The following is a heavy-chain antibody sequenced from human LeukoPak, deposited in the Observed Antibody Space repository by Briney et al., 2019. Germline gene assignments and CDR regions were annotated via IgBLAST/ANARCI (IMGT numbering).Heavy chain of an antibody. J-gene: IGHJ4*02. CDR2: IGKVDDT. CDR3: VRGAPSGFDY. D-gene: IGHD1-26*01. V-gene: IGHV3-13*01. CDR1: GFTFSTYD. Sequence: GGSLRLSCAASGFTFSTYDFHWVRQATGKGLEWISSIGKVDDTYYSGSVKGRFTISRENAKNSLYLQMNSLRAGDTAVYHCVRGAPSGFDYWGQGTLVTVSS.